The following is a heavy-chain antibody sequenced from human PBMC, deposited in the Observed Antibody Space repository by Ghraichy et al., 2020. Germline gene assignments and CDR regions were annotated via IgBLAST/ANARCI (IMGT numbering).Heavy chain of an antibody. CDR1: EFFVGDNY. CDR2: LYADGTT. J-gene: IGHJ4*02. Sequence: GGSLRLSCAASEFFVGDNYMTWVRQAAGKGLEWVSHLYADGTTAYADSVGGRFTISRDNSKNTLFLHMNSLRSEDTVLYYCAGQQTGLDSWGQGILVTVSS. V-gene: IGHV3-53*01. CDR3: AGQQTGLDS.